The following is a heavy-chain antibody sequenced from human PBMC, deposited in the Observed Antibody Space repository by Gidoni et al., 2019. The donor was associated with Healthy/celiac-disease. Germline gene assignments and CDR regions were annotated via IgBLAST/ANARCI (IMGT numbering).Heavy chain of an antibody. J-gene: IGHJ5*02. D-gene: IGHD6-13*01. CDR2: ISWDDDK. CDR3: AHRYPPHLYSSSFFDP. Sequence: QITLKESGPTLVKPTQTLTLTCTFSGFSLSTSGVGVGWIRQPPGKALEWLALISWDDDKRYSPSLKSRLTITKDTSKNQVVLTMTNMDPVDTATYYCAHRYPPHLYSSSFFDPWGQGTLVTVSS. V-gene: IGHV2-5*02. CDR1: GFSLSTSGVG.